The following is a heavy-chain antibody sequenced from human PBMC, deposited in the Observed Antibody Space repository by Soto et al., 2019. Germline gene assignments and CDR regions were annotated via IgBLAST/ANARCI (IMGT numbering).Heavy chain of an antibody. Sequence: EVQLLESGGGLVQPGGSLRLSCAASGFTFSSYAMSWVRQAPGKGLEWVSAISGSGGSTYYADYVKGRFTISRDNSKNTLYLQMNSLIAEDTAVYYCAKESSGFWGCSGCRCYSIHYYGMDVWGQGTTVTVSS. CDR3: AKESSGFWGCSGCRCYSIHYYGMDV. D-gene: IGHD2-15*01. CDR2: ISGSGGST. V-gene: IGHV3-23*01. J-gene: IGHJ6*02. CDR1: GFTFSSYA.